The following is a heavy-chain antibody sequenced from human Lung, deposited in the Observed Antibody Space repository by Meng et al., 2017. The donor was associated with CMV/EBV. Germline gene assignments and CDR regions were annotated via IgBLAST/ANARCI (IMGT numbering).Heavy chain of an antibody. CDR3: ARGPIGLFGVVINWFDP. CDR1: RAVSGSS. D-gene: IGHD3-3*01. J-gene: IGHJ5*02. V-gene: IGHV4-34*01. Sequence: RAVSGSSVSWIRQPPGKGLEWIGEINHSGSTNYTPSLKSRVTISVDTSKNHFSLKLSSVTAADTAVYYCARGPIGLFGVVINWFDPWGQGTLVTVSS. CDR2: INHSGST.